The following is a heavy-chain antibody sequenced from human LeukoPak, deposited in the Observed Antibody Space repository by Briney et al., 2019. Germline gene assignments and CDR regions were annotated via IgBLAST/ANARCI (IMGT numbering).Heavy chain of an antibody. CDR3: VRGFTGLPIVGGDDNFDQ. D-gene: IGHD2-21*02. J-gene: IGHJ4*02. V-gene: IGHV1-8*03. CDR1: GYIFTNYD. CDR2: MNPKRGNT. Sequence: ASVKVSCKASGYIFTNYDVNWVRQAIGQGLEWMGWMNPKRGNTRYAQKFQGRVTITRNTSINAAYMELSSLRSEDTAVYYCVRGFTGLPIVGGDDNFDQWGQGTLVIVSS.